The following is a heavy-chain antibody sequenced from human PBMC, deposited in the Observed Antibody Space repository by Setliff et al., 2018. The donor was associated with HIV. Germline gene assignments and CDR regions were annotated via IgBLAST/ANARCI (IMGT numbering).Heavy chain of an antibody. D-gene: IGHD3-22*01. CDR1: GFTFSSYS. V-gene: IGHV3-21*01. CDR2: ISSSSRSK. J-gene: IGHJ4*02. CDR3: ARGFSPITYYYDSSGYSDY. Sequence: GGSLRLSCAASGFTFSSYSMNWVRQAPGKGLEWVSSISSSSRSKYYADSVKGRFTISRDNAKNSLYLQMNSLRAEDTAVYYCARGFSPITYYYDSSGYSDYWGQGTLVTVSS.